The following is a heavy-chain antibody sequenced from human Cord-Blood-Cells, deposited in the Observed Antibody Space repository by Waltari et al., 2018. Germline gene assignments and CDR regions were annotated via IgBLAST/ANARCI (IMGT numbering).Heavy chain of an antibody. CDR3: ASPGGYYGSGSYSSNFDY. J-gene: IGHJ4*02. D-gene: IGHD3-10*01. Sequence: QVELVQYPAAAKTHGSSVKVSCKASGVTFSTYDISWVRQARGQGLEWMGGIIPIFGTANYAQKFQGRVTITADESTSTAYRELSSLRSEDTAVYYCASPGGYYGSGSYSSNFDYWGQGTLVTVSS. CDR1: GVTFSTYD. CDR2: IIPIFGTA. V-gene: IGHV1-69*01.